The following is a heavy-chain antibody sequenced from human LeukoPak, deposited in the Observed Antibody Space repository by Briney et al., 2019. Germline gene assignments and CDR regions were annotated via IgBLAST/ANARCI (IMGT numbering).Heavy chain of an antibody. J-gene: IGHJ3*02. V-gene: IGHV4-39*07. CDR1: GASISGTRYY. CDR2: IYYSGTT. Sequence: SETLSLTCTVSGASISGTRYYWGWVRQPPGKGLEWIGIIYYSGTTYYTPSLKSRVTISIDTSKNQFSLSLSSVTAADTAVYYCACGHREVVDSFDIWGQGTMVTVSS. CDR3: ACGHREVVDSFDI.